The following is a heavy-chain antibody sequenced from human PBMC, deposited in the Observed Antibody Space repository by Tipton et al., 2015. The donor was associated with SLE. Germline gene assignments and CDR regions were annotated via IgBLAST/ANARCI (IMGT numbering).Heavy chain of an antibody. Sequence: QSGAEVKKPGASVKVSCKASGYTFTSYGISWVRQAPGQGLEWMGWISVYNGNRNYAQKFQGRVTMTTDTSTNTAYMELRSLRSDDTAVYYCARVWLAAAGTGSGAFDIWGQGTMVTVSS. V-gene: IGHV1-18*04. J-gene: IGHJ3*02. CDR1: GYTFTSYG. CDR3: ARVWLAAAGTGSGAFDI. CDR2: ISVYNGNR. D-gene: IGHD6-13*01.